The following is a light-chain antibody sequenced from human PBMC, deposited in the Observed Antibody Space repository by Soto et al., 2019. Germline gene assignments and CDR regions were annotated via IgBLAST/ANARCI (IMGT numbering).Light chain of an antibody. Sequence: QSVLTQPPSVSAAPGQRVTISCIGSSSNIGAGFEVHWYQQLPGTAPKLLIYGNSNRPSGVPDRFSGSKSGNTASLTISGLQSEDEADYYCCSYAGRYIYVFGTGTKVTVL. CDR1: SSNIGAGFE. V-gene: IGLV1-40*01. CDR2: GNS. CDR3: CSYAGRYIYV. J-gene: IGLJ1*01.